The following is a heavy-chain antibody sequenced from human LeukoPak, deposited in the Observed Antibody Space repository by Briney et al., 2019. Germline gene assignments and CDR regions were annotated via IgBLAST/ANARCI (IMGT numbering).Heavy chain of an antibody. J-gene: IGHJ4*02. CDR2: IYSGGST. D-gene: IGHD3-3*02. CDR1: VFTVSSNF. V-gene: IGHV3-53*04. Sequence: QPGGSLRLSCAASVFTVSSNFMSWVRQAPGKGLEWVSVIYSGGSTYYADSVKGRFTISRHNSKNTLYLQMNGLRAEDTAVYYCARLYGTFLEWSPYFDYWGQGTLVTVSS. CDR3: ARLYGTFLEWSPYFDY.